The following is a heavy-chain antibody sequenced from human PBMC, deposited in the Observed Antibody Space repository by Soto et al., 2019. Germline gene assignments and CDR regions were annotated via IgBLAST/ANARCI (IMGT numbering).Heavy chain of an antibody. V-gene: IGHV3-48*03. CDR1: GFTFSSYE. CDR2: ISSSGSTI. D-gene: IGHD3-22*01. J-gene: IGHJ3*02. Sequence: GGSLRLSCAASGFTFSSYEMNWVRQAPGKGREWVSYISSSGSTIYYEDSVKGRFNISRDNAKNSLYLQMNSLRAEDTAVYYCARSPRPTYYYDSSGENDAFDIWGQGTMVTVSS. CDR3: ARSPRPTYYYDSSGENDAFDI.